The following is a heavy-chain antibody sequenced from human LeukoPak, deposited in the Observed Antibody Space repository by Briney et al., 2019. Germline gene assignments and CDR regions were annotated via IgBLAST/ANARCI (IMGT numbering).Heavy chain of an antibody. CDR1: GGSISSSNW. D-gene: IGHD3-3*01. CDR3: AREAPGRDYDFWSGYYDY. CDR2: IYHSGST. V-gene: IGHV4-4*02. J-gene: IGHJ4*02. Sequence: SETLSLTCAVSGGSISSSNWWSLVRQPPGKGLEWIGEIYHSGSTNYNPSLKSRVTISVDKSKNQFSLKLSSVTAADTAVYYCAREAPGRDYDFWSGYYDYWGQGTLVTVSS.